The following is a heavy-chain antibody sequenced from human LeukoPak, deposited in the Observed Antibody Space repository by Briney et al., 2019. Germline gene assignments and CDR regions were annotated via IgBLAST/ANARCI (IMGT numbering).Heavy chain of an antibody. CDR2: IRYDGSNK. D-gene: IGHD6-13*01. V-gene: IGHV3-30*02. Sequence: PGGSLRLSCAAPGFTFSSYGMHWVRQAPGKGLEWVAFIRYDGSNKYYADSVKGRFTISRDNSKNTLYLQMNSLRAEDTAVHYCAKAGSSSWDAFDYWGQGTLVTVSS. CDR1: GFTFSSYG. J-gene: IGHJ4*02. CDR3: AKAGSSSWDAFDY.